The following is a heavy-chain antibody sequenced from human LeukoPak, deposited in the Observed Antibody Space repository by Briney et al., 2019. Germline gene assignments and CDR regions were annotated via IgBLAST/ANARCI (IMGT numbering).Heavy chain of an antibody. CDR3: ARARGDGYNKDYYYMDV. J-gene: IGHJ6*03. V-gene: IGHV4-34*01. D-gene: IGHD5-24*01. CDR1: GGSFSGYY. CDR2: INHSGST. Sequence: PSETLSLTCAVYGGSFSGYYWSWIRQPPGKGLEWIGEINHSGSTNYNPSLKSRVTISVDTSKNQFSLKLSSVTAADTAVYYCARARGDGYNKDYYYMDVWGKGTTVTVSS.